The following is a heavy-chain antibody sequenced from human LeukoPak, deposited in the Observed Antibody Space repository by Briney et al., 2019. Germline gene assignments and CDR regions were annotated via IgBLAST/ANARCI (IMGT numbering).Heavy chain of an antibody. CDR2: ISGSGGST. Sequence: GGSLRLSCAASGFTFNSYAMSWVRQAPGKGLEWVSAISGSGGSTYYADSVKGRFTISRDNSKNTLYLQMNSLRAEDTAVYYCAKGKVNHDGALDAWGQGTLVTVSS. CDR1: GFTFNSYA. V-gene: IGHV3-23*01. J-gene: IGHJ3*01. D-gene: IGHD2-21*01. CDR3: AKGKVNHDGALDA.